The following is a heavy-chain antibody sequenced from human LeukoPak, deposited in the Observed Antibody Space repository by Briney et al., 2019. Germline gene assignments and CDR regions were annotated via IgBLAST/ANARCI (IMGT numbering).Heavy chain of an antibody. Sequence: PSVKVSCKASGYTFTAYYMHWVRQAPGQGLEWMGWINPNSGGTNYAQKIQGRVTMTRDTSISTAYMGLSRLRSDDTAVYYRARGEAYYDFWSGRNYGMDVWGQGTTVTVSS. CDR1: GYTFTAYY. J-gene: IGHJ6*02. CDR2: INPNSGGT. D-gene: IGHD3-3*01. V-gene: IGHV1-2*02. CDR3: ARGEAYYDFWSGRNYGMDV.